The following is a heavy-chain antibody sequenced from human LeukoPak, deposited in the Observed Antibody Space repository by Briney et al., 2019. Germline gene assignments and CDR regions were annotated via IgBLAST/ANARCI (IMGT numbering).Heavy chain of an antibody. CDR1: GYSFSGYY. V-gene: IGHV1-2*02. CDR3: ARADFLYTGLAVATATRYTRMVTWFDP. Sequence: GASVKVSCKASGYSFSGYYIHWGRQAPGQGLEWMGWINPKSGGTQFKENFQGRVTMTRDSSISTAYLELSGLRSDDTAIYYCARADFLYTGLAVATATRYTRMVTWFDPWGQGTLVTVSS. D-gene: IGHD2-2*02. CDR2: INPKSGGT. J-gene: IGHJ5*02.